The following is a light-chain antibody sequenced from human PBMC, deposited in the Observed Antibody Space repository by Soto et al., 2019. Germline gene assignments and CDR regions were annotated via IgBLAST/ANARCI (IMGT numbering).Light chain of an antibody. CDR1: QSVSSY. Sequence: EMVMTQSPATLSVSPGETATLSCRASQSVSSYLAWYQQKPGQAPRLLIYGASTRATGIPARFSGSGSGTEFTLTISGLQSEDFAVYSCQQYNDWPLFTFGQGTDWRL. J-gene: IGKJ5*01. CDR2: GAS. CDR3: QQYNDWPLFT. V-gene: IGKV3-15*01.